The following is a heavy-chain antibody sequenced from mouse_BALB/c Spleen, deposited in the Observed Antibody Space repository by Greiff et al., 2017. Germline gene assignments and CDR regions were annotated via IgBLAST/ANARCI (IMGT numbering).Heavy chain of an antibody. J-gene: IGHJ4*01. D-gene: IGHD1-2*01. CDR3: ARGITTATLDY. CDR1: GFTFSSFG. V-gene: IGHV5-17*02. Sequence: EVQGVESGGGLVQPGGSRKLSCAASGFTFSSFGMHWVRQAPEKGLEWVAYISSGSSTIYYADTVKGRFTISRDNPKNTLFLQMTSLRSEDTAMYYCARGITTATLDYWGQGTSVTVSS. CDR2: ISSGSSTI.